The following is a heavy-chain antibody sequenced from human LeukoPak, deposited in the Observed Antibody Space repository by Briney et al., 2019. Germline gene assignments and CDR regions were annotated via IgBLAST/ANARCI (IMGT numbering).Heavy chain of an antibody. CDR1: GGSFSGYY. CDR3: ARGRIVARNWFDP. Sequence: NPSETLSLTCAVYGGSFSGYYWSWIRQPPGKGLEWIGEIHHSRSTHYTPSLKSRVTISVDTSTHPFSLKLSSVTAADTAVYYCARGRIVARNWFDPWGQGTLVTVSS. J-gene: IGHJ5*02. D-gene: IGHD1-26*01. V-gene: IGHV4-34*01. CDR2: IHHSRST.